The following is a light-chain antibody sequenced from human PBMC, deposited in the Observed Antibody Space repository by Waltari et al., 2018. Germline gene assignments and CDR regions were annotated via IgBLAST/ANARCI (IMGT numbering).Light chain of an antibody. CDR3: QQLNSYPRT. CDR1: QGISSY. V-gene: IGKV1-9*01. J-gene: IGKJ2*01. Sequence: DIQLTQSPSFLSASVGDRVTITCRASQGISSYLAWYQQKPWKAPKLLIYAASTLQSGVPSRFRGSGSGTEFTLTISSLQPEDFATYYCQQLNSYPRTFGQGTKLEIK. CDR2: AAS.